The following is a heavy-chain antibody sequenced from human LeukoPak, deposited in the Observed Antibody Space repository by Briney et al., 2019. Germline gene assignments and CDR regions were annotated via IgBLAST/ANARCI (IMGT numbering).Heavy chain of an antibody. J-gene: IGHJ4*02. V-gene: IGHV4-34*01. CDR2: IKHRGST. D-gene: IGHD3-16*01. CDR3: ARDVDGLIDY. Sequence: SETLSLTCAVYGGSFSGYYWSWIRQPPGKGLEWIGEIKHRGSTNYNPSLKSRVTISVDTSKNQFSLKSTSVTAADTALYFCARDVDGLIDYWGQGTLVTVSS. CDR1: GGSFSGYY.